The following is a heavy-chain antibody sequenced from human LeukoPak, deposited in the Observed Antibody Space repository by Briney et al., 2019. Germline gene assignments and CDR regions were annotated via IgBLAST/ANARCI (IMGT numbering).Heavy chain of an antibody. CDR2: IYSGGST. Sequence: GGSLRLSCAASGFTVSSNYMSWVRQGPGKGLEWVSVIYSGGSTYYADSVKGRFTISRDNSKDTLYLQMNSLRAEDTAVYYCARARGYYYGMDVWGQGTTVTVSS. CDR3: ARARGYYYGMDV. V-gene: IGHV3-53*01. CDR1: GFTVSSNY. J-gene: IGHJ6*02.